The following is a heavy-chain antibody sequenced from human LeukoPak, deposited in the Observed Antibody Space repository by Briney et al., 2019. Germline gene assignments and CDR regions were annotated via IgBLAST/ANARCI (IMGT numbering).Heavy chain of an antibody. J-gene: IGHJ4*02. CDR1: GGSISTYY. V-gene: IGHV4-4*07. CDR3: ARTPYCTNGICYQRNYFDY. Sequence: PSETLSLTCTVSGGSISTYYWSWIRQPAGKGPEWIGRIYTSGSTNYNPSLKSRVTMSVDTSKSQFSLKLSSVTAADTAVYYCARTPYCTNGICYQRNYFDYWGQGNLVTVSS. D-gene: IGHD2-8*01. CDR2: IYTSGST.